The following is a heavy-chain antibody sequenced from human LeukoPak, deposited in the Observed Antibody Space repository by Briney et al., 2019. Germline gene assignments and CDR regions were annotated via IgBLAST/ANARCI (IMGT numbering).Heavy chain of an antibody. CDR3: ARSYYGSDAFDI. J-gene: IGHJ3*02. Sequence: PGGSLRLSCAASGFTFSSYWMSWVRQAPGKGLERVANIKQDGSEKYYVDPVKGRFTISRDNAKNSLYLQMNSLRAEDTAVYYCARSYYGSDAFDIWGQGTMVTVSS. CDR2: IKQDGSEK. D-gene: IGHD3-10*01. CDR1: GFTFSSYW. V-gene: IGHV3-7*01.